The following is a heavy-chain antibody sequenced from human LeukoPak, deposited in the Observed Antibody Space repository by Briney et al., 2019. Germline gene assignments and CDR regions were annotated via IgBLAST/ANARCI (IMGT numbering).Heavy chain of an antibody. Sequence: TGGSLRLSCVGSGFTFSRSGIHWVRQAPGKGLEWVAFIRYDAINEYYADSVKGRFTISRDDSKSTVFLQMNSLRAEDTAVYYCARDRGSGLDYWGQGTLVTVSS. CDR1: GFTFSRSG. V-gene: IGHV3-30*02. D-gene: IGHD3-10*01. CDR2: IRYDAINE. CDR3: ARDRGSGLDY. J-gene: IGHJ4*02.